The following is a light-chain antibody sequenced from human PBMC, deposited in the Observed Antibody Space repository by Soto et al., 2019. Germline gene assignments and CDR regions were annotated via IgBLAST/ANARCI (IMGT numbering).Light chain of an antibody. Sequence: DIQMTQSPSSLSASVGDRVTITCRASQTISTYLNWYQQIPGKAPKLLIYGASNLQNGVPSWFSGSGAGTDFTLTISSLRPEDFATYYCQKSSSIPYTFGQGTKLDIK. CDR3: QKSSSIPYT. V-gene: IGKV1-39*01. CDR1: QTISTY. CDR2: GAS. J-gene: IGKJ2*01.